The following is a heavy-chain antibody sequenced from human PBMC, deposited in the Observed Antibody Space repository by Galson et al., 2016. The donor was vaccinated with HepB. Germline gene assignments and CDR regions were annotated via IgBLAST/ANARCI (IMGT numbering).Heavy chain of an antibody. Sequence: SLRLSCAASGFTFSTYWMTWVRQAPGKGLEWVANINQGGSEENYVDSMKGRFTISRDNAKNSLFLQINSLRAEDAAVYYCARDLSFGGGSTWYDVMDVWGQGPRSPSP. J-gene: IGHJ6*02. CDR2: INQGGSEE. D-gene: IGHD3-10*01. V-gene: IGHV3-7*05. CDR1: GFTFSTYW. CDR3: ARDLSFGGGSTWYDVMDV.